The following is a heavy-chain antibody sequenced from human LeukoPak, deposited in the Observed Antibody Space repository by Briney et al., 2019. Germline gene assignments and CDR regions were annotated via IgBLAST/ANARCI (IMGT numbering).Heavy chain of an antibody. Sequence: GASVKVSCKASGYTFSSYGFSWVRQAPGQGLEWMGWISAYNGNTNYAQKLQGRVTMTTDTSTSTAYMELRSLRSDDTAVYYCARDSTMEPPLDYYYGMDVWGQGTTVTVSS. D-gene: IGHD3-10*01. CDR3: ARDSTMEPPLDYYYGMDV. V-gene: IGHV1-18*01. CDR2: ISAYNGNT. J-gene: IGHJ6*02. CDR1: GYTFSSYG.